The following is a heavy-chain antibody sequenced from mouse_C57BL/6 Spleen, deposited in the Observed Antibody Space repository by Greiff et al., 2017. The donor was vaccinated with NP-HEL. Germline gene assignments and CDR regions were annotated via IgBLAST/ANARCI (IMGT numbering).Heavy chain of an antibody. Sequence: VQLQQSGPELVKPGASVKISCKASGYTFTDYYMNWVKQSHGKSLEWIGDINPNNGGTSYNQKFKGKATLTVDKSSSTAYMELRSLTSEDSAVYYCARGGYYGSGYWGQGTSVTVSS. CDR2: INPNNGGT. D-gene: IGHD1-1*01. CDR3: ARGGYYGSGY. V-gene: IGHV1-26*01. J-gene: IGHJ4*01. CDR1: GYTFTDYY.